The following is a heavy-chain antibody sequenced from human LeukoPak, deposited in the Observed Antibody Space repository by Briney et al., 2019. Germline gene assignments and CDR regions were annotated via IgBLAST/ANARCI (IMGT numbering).Heavy chain of an antibody. V-gene: IGHV3-11*01. CDR1: GFTFADYY. CDR2: VSTSVNTI. D-gene: IGHD3-3*02. CDR3: ARDPVEFLESLRVQYYYRFDV. Sequence: GGSLRLSCSGSGFTFADYYMSWIRQAPGKGLEGVSYVSTSVNTIYYADSVKGRFTISRDNAKNSVYLQMSSLRAEDTAIYYSARDPVEFLESLRVQYYYRFDVWGQGTTVTASS. J-gene: IGHJ6*02.